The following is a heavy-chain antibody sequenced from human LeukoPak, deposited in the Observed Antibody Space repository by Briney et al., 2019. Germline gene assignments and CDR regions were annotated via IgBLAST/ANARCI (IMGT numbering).Heavy chain of an antibody. D-gene: IGHD2-8*01. Sequence: SETLSLTCAVYGGSFSGYYWSWIRQPPGKGLEWIGEINHSGSTNYNPSLKSRVTISVDTSKNQFSLKLSSVTAADTAVYYCARRNCGTNGVCYSGRYNWFDPWGQGTLVTVSS. V-gene: IGHV4-34*01. CDR2: INHSGST. CDR3: ARRNCGTNGVCYSGRYNWFDP. CDR1: GGSFSGYY. J-gene: IGHJ5*02.